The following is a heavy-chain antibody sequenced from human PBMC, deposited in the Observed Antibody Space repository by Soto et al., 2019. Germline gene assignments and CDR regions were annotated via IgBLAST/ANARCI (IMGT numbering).Heavy chain of an antibody. CDR1: GYTFIVYR. Sequence: QVHLVQSGAEVKKPGASVKVSCMTSGYTFIVYRIHWVRQAPGQRLEWMGWINAGNGDTKYSQKFQGRVTITGDTSASTAYMELSSLRSEDTAVYYCARDPGDYWGQGTLVIVSS. CDR3: ARDPGDY. V-gene: IGHV1-3*01. J-gene: IGHJ4*02. D-gene: IGHD3-10*01. CDR2: INAGNGDT.